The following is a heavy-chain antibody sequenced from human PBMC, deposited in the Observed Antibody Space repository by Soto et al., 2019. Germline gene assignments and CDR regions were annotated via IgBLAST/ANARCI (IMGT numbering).Heavy chain of an antibody. Sequence: QVQLVESGGGVVQPGRSLRLSCAASGFTFSSYGMHWVRQAPGKGLEWVAVISYDGSNKYYADSVKCRFTISRDNSKNTLYLQMNSLRAEDTAVYYCAKSRSALLCPIDYWGQGTLVTVSS. V-gene: IGHV3-30*18. CDR1: GFTFSSYG. CDR3: AKSRSALLCPIDY. D-gene: IGHD2-15*01. CDR2: ISYDGSNK. J-gene: IGHJ4*02.